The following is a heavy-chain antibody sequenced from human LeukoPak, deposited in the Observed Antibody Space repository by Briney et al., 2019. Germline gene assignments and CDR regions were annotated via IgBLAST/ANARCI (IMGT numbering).Heavy chain of an antibody. Sequence: KDGESLKISCKGSGYSFTNNWIGWVRQMPGKGLEWMGIIYPGDSDTRYSPSFQGQVTISADKSISTAYLQWSSLKASDTAMYYCARLARYNSGWYFDSWGQGTLVSVSS. CDR3: ARLARYNSGWYFDS. D-gene: IGHD6-19*01. V-gene: IGHV5-51*01. CDR1: GYSFTNNW. J-gene: IGHJ4*02. CDR2: IYPGDSDT.